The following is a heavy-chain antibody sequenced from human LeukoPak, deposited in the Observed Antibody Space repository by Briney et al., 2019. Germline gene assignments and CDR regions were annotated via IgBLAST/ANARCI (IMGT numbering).Heavy chain of an antibody. CDR3: AKDSGVTMIVVPDY. J-gene: IGHJ4*02. CDR1: GFSFTNYA. D-gene: IGHD3-22*01. CDR2: ISGSGGST. Sequence: GGSLRLSCAASGFSFTNYAMSWVRQAPGKGLEWVSAISGSGGSTYYADSVKGRFTISRDNSKNTLYLQMNSLRAEDTAVYYCAKDSGVTMIVVPDYWGQGTLVTVSS. V-gene: IGHV3-23*01.